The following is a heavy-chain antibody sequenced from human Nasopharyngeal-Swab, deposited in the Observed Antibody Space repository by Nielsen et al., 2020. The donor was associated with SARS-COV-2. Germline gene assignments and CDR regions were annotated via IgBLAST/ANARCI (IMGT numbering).Heavy chain of an antibody. CDR3: ATTLHIINTSHTFDY. CDR2: ISAHNGNT. Sequence: ASVKAPCKASGYTFSNYGITWVPQAPGQGLDWMGWISAHNGNTKYAPRLQGRATMTTDTSTNTAYMELRSLRSDDMAVYYCATTLHIINTSHTFDYWGQGTLVTVSS. V-gene: IGHV1-18*03. CDR1: GYTFSNYG. J-gene: IGHJ4*02. D-gene: IGHD1-14*01.